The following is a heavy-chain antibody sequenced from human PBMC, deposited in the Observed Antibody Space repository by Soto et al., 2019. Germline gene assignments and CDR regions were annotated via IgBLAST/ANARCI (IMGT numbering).Heavy chain of an antibody. CDR2: ISYSGST. CDR3: ARAGVPDYYDSSGYYWGYYYYYGMDV. Sequence: SETLSLTCTVSGASISTYYWSWIRQPPGKGLEWIGYISYSGSTNYNPSLKSRVTISVDTSKNQFSLKLSSVTAADTAVYYCARAGVPDYYDSSGYYWGYYYYYGMDVWGQGTTVTVSS. V-gene: IGHV4-59*01. J-gene: IGHJ6*02. D-gene: IGHD3-22*01. CDR1: GASISTYY.